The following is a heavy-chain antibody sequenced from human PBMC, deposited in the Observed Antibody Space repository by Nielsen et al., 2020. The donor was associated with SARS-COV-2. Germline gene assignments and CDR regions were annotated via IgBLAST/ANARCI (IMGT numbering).Heavy chain of an antibody. CDR1: GYTFSTSY. J-gene: IGHJ6*04. CDR2: MSAADGRT. D-gene: IGHD6-13*01. CDR3: ARDTGNWYMDV. V-gene: IGHV1-3*01. Sequence: ASVKVSCKASGYTFSTSYMHWVRQAPGQRLEWMGWMSAADGRTTYSQTFQGRVTTTRDTSATTVYLELSSLTSEDTAVYYCARDTGNWYMDVWGKGTTVTVSS.